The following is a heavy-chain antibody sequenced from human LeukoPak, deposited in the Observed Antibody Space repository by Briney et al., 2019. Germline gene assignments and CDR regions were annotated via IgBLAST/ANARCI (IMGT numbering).Heavy chain of an antibody. D-gene: IGHD6-25*01. V-gene: IGHV4-59*12. Sequence: SETLSLTCTVSGGSISSYYWSWIRQPPGKGLEWIGYIYYSGSTNYNPSLKSRLTISVDTSKNHFYLKLNSVTAADTAVYYCARAAAGLDFWGQGTLVTVSS. CDR2: IYYSGST. CDR3: ARAAAGLDF. CDR1: GGSISSYY. J-gene: IGHJ4*02.